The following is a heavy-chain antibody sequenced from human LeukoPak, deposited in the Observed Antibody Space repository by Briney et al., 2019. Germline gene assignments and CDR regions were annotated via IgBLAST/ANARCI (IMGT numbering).Heavy chain of an antibody. J-gene: IGHJ5*02. Sequence: SETLSLTCTVSGGSISSYFWTWIRQPPGKGLEWIGYIYYSGSTSYNPSLKTRATLSIDTSKNQFSLNLHSVTAADTAVYYCARGYLDWFDPWGQGSLVTVSS. CDR3: ARGYLDWFDP. CDR1: GGSISSYF. D-gene: IGHD1-26*01. V-gene: IGHV4-59*01. CDR2: IYYSGST.